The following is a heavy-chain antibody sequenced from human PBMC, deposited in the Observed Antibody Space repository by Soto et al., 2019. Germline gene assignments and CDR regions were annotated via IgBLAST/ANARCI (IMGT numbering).Heavy chain of an antibody. D-gene: IGHD1-7*01. V-gene: IGHV3-30-3*01. CDR1: GFTFSSYA. CDR2: ISYDGSNK. CDR3: ARDLTGTIDY. J-gene: IGHJ4*02. Sequence: GGSLRLSCAASGFTFSSYAMHWVCQAPGKGLEWVAVISYDGSNKYYADSVKGRFTISRDNSKNTLYLQMNSLRAEDTAVYYCARDLTGTIDYWGQGTLITVSS.